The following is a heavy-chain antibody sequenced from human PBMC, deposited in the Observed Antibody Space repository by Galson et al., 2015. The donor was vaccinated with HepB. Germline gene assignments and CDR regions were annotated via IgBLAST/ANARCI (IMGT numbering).Heavy chain of an antibody. Sequence: SGYTFTSYGISWVRQAPGQGLEWMGWISAYNGNTNYAQKLQGRVTMTTDTSTSTAYMELRSLRSDDTAVYYCARDGEDIVVVVAEGHWFDPWGQGTLVTVSS. CDR2: ISAYNGNT. CDR1: GYTFTSYG. D-gene: IGHD2-15*01. V-gene: IGHV1-18*04. CDR3: ARDGEDIVVVVAEGHWFDP. J-gene: IGHJ5*02.